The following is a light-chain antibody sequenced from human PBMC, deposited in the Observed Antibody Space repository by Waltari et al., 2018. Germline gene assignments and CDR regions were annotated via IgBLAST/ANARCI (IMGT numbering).Light chain of an antibody. V-gene: IGKV2-30*02. CDR1: EGRGHRDGPTY. CDR2: KVS. Sequence: VAMTQSPPSLPVTLGRPASISCSSSEGRGHRDGPTYLNWFHQSPGQSPRRLLYKVSNRDSGVPDRFSGSGSGTDFTLKISRVEAEDVGVYYCMQGTFWPYTFGQGTKLEIK. CDR3: MQGTFWPYT. J-gene: IGKJ2*01.